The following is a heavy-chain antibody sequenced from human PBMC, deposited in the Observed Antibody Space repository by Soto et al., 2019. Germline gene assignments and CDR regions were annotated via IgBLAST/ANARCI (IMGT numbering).Heavy chain of an antibody. Sequence: EVQLLESGGGLVQPGGSLRLSCAASGFTFSSYAMSWVRQAPGKGLEWVSAISGSGGSTYYADSVKGRFTISRDNSKNTLYLQMNSLRAEDTAVYYCAKETVDDYGDYIFHYYGMDVWGQGTTVTVSS. J-gene: IGHJ6*02. CDR2: ISGSGGST. CDR1: GFTFSSYA. CDR3: AKETVDDYGDYIFHYYGMDV. D-gene: IGHD4-17*01. V-gene: IGHV3-23*01.